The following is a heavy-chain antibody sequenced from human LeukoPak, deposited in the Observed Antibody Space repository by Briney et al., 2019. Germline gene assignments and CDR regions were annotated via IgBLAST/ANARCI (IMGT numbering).Heavy chain of an antibody. V-gene: IGHV3-23*01. CDR3: AKDRPLNWGYYFDY. CDR1: GFTFSSYA. J-gene: IGHJ4*02. Sequence: PGGSLRLSCAASGFTFSSYAMSWVRQAPGRGLEWVSAISASGGSTYYVDSVKGRFTISRDTSKNTLFLQMSSLRAKDTAIYYCAKDRPLNWGYYFDYWGQGTLVTVSS. CDR2: ISASGGST. D-gene: IGHD7-27*01.